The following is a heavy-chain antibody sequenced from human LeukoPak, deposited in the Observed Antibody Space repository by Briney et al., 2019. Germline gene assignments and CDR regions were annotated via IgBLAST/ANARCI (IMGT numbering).Heavy chain of an antibody. Sequence: ASVTVSCKASGYTFTGYYMHWVRQAPGQGLEWMGWINPNSGGTNYAQKFQGRVTMTRDTSISTAYMELSRLRSDDTAVYYCARRGRLQNNWFDPWGQGTLVTVSS. CDR1: GYTFTGYY. V-gene: IGHV1-2*02. CDR3: ARRGRLQNNWFDP. CDR2: INPNSGGT. J-gene: IGHJ5*02. D-gene: IGHD4-11*01.